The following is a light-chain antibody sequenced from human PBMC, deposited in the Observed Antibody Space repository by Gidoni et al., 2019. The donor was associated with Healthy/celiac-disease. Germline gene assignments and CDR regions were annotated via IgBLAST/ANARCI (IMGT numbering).Light chain of an antibody. Sequence: QSALTQPASVSGSPGQSITISCTGTSSYVGGYNYVSWYQQHPGKAPKLMIYDVSNRPSGVANRFAGSKAGNTASLTISGLQAEDEADYYCSSYTSSSFWGFGGGTKLTVL. CDR3: SSYTSSSFWG. V-gene: IGLV2-14*01. CDR1: SSYVGGYNY. J-gene: IGLJ3*02. CDR2: DVS.